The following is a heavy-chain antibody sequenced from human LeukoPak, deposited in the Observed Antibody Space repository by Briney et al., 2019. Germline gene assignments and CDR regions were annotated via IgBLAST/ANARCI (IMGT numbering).Heavy chain of an antibody. CDR1: GFTVSSNY. CDR3: AREGHYYGSGSYYNETYYFDY. CDR2: IYSCGST. Sequence: GGSLTLSCAASGFTVSSNYMSWVRQPPGKGLEWVSDIYSCGSTYYPHSLKGRFTISIDNSKNTLYLQMNRLSAEDTAVYYCAREGHYYGSGSYYNETYYFDYWGQGTLVTVSS. V-gene: IGHV3-66*01. J-gene: IGHJ4*02. D-gene: IGHD3-10*01.